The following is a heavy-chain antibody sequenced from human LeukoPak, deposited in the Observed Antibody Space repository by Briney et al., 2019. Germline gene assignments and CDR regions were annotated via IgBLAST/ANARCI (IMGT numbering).Heavy chain of an antibody. CDR1: SASISTYY. Sequence: PSETLSLTCTVSSASISTYYWSWIRQPPGKGLEWIGYIYHSGTSNYNPSLKSRVTMSVDTSKSQFSLSLSSVTAADTAVYYCARVGAAGKGGAFGEGAFDIWGQGTMVTVSS. CDR3: ARVGAAGKGGAFGEGAFDI. J-gene: IGHJ3*02. D-gene: IGHD6-13*01. V-gene: IGHV4-59*12. CDR2: IYHSGTS.